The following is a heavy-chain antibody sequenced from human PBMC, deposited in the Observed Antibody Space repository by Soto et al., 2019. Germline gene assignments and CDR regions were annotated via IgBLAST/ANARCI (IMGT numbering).Heavy chain of an antibody. Sequence: QVQLVQSGAEVTKPGASVKVSCKASGDTFTRCGISWVRQAPGQGLEWMGWISAYNAKTDYAQKSQGRVSLTTATCPRTAHLELTSQRASDGTAAFCWAAEYYYPGLDVW. J-gene: IGHJ6*01. CDR3: AAEYYYPGLDV. V-gene: IGHV1-18*01. CDR2: ISAYNAKT. CDR1: GDTFTRCG.